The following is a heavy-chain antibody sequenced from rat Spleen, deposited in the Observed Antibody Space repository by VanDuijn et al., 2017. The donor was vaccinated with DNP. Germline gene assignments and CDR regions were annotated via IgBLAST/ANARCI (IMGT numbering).Heavy chain of an antibody. CDR1: RFTFINYD. CDR2: ISPGGGSG. Sequence: EVRLVVSGGGLVQPGRSLKLSCAASRFTFINYDMAWVRQAPTKGLAWVASISPGGGSGYYRDSVKGRFTVSRDTAKSTLYLQMNSLRSDDMATYYCARHIWTGYYFDYWGQGVMVTVSS. D-gene: IGHD5-1*01. V-gene: IGHV5S23*01. CDR3: ARHIWTGYYFDY. J-gene: IGHJ2*01.